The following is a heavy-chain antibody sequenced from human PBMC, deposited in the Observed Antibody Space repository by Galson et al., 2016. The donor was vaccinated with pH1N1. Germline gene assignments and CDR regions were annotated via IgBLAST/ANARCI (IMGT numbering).Heavy chain of an antibody. Sequence: SVKVSCKASGGTFISHVISWVRQAPGQGLEWMGGIIPIMDMANYAQKFQGRVTITVDKSTRTAYMDLSSLRSEDTDVYFCATVSGHCSGGRCYYAFDIWGQGTMVTVAS. D-gene: IGHD2-15*01. V-gene: IGHV1-69*10. CDR1: GGTFISHV. CDR2: IIPIMDMA. J-gene: IGHJ3*02. CDR3: ATVSGHCSGGRCYYAFDI.